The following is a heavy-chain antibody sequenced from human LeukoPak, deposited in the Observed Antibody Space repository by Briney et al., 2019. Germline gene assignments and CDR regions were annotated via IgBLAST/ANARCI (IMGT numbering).Heavy chain of an antibody. V-gene: IGHV4-59*02. CDR3: AKDNYYDSSGYVGYFDY. J-gene: IGHJ4*02. Sequence: SETLSLTCTISGGSVSDYYWSWIRQSPGKGLEWIGYIYHTGSTSYSPSLKSRVTISADTSQNQFSLKLSSVTAEDTAVYYCAKDNYYDSSGYVGYFDYWGQGTLVTVSS. CDR2: IYHTGST. D-gene: IGHD3-22*01. CDR1: GGSVSDYY.